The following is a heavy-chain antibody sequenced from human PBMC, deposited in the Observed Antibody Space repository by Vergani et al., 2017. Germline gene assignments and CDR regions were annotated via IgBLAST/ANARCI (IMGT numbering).Heavy chain of an antibody. CDR2: IYSGGST. CDR1: GFTVSSNY. J-gene: IGHJ6*03. CDR3: TTDTPPLRYYYYYYMDV. Sequence: EVQLLESGGGLVQPGGSLRLSCAASGFTVSSNYMSWVRQAPGKGLEWVSVIYSGGSTYYADSVKGRFTISRDNSKNTLYLQMNSLRAEDTAVYYCTTDTPPLRYYYYYYMDVWGKGTTVTVSS. D-gene: IGHD1-14*01. V-gene: IGHV3-66*02.